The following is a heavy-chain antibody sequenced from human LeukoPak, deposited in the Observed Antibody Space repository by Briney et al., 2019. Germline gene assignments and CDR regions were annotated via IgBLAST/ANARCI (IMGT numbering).Heavy chain of an antibody. D-gene: IGHD3-22*01. CDR1: GFTFSTYS. Sequence: GGSLRLSCAASGFTFSTYSMNWVRQAPGKGLEWVYYISYSSSAIYYADSVKGRFTISRDNAKNSLSLQMNSLRDEDTAVYYCARDSYGSSGYYYVSDYWGQGTLVTVSS. CDR3: ARDSYGSSGYYYVSDY. CDR2: ISYSSSAI. V-gene: IGHV3-48*02. J-gene: IGHJ4*02.